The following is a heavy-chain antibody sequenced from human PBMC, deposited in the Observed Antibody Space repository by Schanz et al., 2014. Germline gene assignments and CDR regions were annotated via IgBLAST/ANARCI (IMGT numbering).Heavy chain of an antibody. V-gene: IGHV1-46*01. Sequence: QVQLVQSGAEVKKPGASVKVSCKASGYTFTSYYMHWVRQAPGQGLEWMGIINPSGGSTSYAQKCQGRVTMTRDTSTSTVYMEVSGLISDDTAVYYCVRDAGWAFGDYHGMDVWGQGTSVTVSS. CDR3: VRDAGWAFGDYHGMDV. CDR2: INPSGGST. D-gene: IGHD3-10*01. CDR1: GYTFTSYY. J-gene: IGHJ6*02.